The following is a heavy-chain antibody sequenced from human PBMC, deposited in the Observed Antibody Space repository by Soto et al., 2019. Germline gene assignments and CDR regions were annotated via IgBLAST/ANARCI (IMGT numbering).Heavy chain of an antibody. D-gene: IGHD6-19*01. CDR1: GFTFSSYA. J-gene: IGHJ4*02. CDR3: AKRSVGWDYSY. CDR2: ISGSGGST. V-gene: IGHV3-23*01. Sequence: EVQLLESGGGLVQPGGSLRLSCAASGFTFSSYAMSWVRQAPGKGLEWVSVISGSGGSTYYADSVKGRFTISRDNSKNTRYRQRNSLGAEDTAGCSWAKRSVGWDYSYWGQGTRVTVCS.